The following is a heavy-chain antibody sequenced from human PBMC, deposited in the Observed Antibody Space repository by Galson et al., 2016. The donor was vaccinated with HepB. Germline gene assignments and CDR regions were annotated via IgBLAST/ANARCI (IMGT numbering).Heavy chain of an antibody. CDR3: AREGDVILGPLDY. V-gene: IGHV1-69*06. J-gene: IGHJ4*02. Sequence: SVKVSCKASGDTFSNYAITWVRQAPGQGLEWMGGIITIFDKTDYAQKFQGRVTITADKSTSTASLELRSLRSEDTAMYYCAREGDVILGPLDYWGQGTLVTVSS. CDR2: IITIFDKT. D-gene: IGHD3-10*01. CDR1: GDTFSNYA.